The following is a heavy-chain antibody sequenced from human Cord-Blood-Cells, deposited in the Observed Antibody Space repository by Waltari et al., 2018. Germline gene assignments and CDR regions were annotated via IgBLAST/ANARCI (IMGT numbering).Heavy chain of an antibody. CDR3: ARGGTIRRYFDWLYYFDY. Sequence: QVQLQQWGAGLLKPSETLSLTCAVYGGSFSGYYWSRIRQPPGKGLEWIGEINHSGSTNYNPSLKSRVTISVDTSKNQFSLKLSSVTAADTAVYYCARGGTIRRYFDWLYYFDYWGQGTLVTVSS. V-gene: IGHV4-34*01. CDR2: INHSGST. CDR1: GGSFSGYY. J-gene: IGHJ4*02. D-gene: IGHD3-9*01.